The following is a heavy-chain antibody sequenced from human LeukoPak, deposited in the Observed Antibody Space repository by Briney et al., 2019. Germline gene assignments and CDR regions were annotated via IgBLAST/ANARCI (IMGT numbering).Heavy chain of an antibody. D-gene: IGHD1-14*01. CDR2: IKQDGSEK. CDR1: GFTFSSYW. CDR3: AREYMAYYYMDV. Sequence: GGSQRLSCAASGFTFSSYWMSWVRQAPGRGLEWVANIKQDGSEKYYVDSVKGRFTISRDNAKNSPYLQMNRLRAEDTAVYYCAREYMAYYYMDVWVKGTTVTVSS. J-gene: IGHJ6*03. V-gene: IGHV3-7*01.